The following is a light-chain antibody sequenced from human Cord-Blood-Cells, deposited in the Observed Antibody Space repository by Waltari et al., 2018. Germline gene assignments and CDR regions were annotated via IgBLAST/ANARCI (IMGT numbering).Light chain of an antibody. CDR1: QSISSY. J-gene: IGKJ1*01. CDR3: QQSYSTPPWT. V-gene: IGKV1-39*01. CDR2: AAS. Sequence: DIQMTQSPSSLSASVGDRVTITCRASQSISSYLNWYQQKPGKAPKLLIYAASSLQSGVPSTFSGSGSGPDFTLTISSLQPEDFATYYCQQSYSTPPWTFGQGTKVEIK.